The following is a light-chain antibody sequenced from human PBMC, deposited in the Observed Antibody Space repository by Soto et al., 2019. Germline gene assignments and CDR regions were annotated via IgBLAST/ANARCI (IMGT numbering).Light chain of an antibody. J-gene: IGKJ2*01. Sequence: EIVLTQSPGTLSLSPGERATLSCRASQSVSSSYLAWYQQKPGQAPRLLIYGASSRATGIPDRFSGSGSGTDFTLTISRLEPEDVAVYYCQQYCSSPPMYTFGQGTKLEIK. CDR2: GAS. CDR1: QSVSSSY. CDR3: QQYCSSPPMYT. V-gene: IGKV3-20*01.